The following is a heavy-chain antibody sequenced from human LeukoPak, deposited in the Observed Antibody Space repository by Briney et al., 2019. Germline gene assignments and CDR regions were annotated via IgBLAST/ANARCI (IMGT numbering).Heavy chain of an antibody. CDR2: IYYSGST. J-gene: IGHJ4*02. V-gene: IGHV4-39*01. CDR1: GGSISSSSYY. Sequence: SETLSLTCTVSGGSISSSSYYWGWIRQPPGKGLEWIGSIYYSGSTYYNPSPKSRVTISVDTSQNPFSLKLSSVTAADTAVYYCARKSSGWYGKHYFDYWGQGTLVTVSS. CDR3: ARKSSGWYGKHYFDY. D-gene: IGHD6-19*01.